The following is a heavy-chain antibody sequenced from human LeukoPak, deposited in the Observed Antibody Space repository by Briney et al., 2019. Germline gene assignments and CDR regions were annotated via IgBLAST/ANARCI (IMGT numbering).Heavy chain of an antibody. CDR1: GGSISSGDYY. CDR3: ASAPVVPAAIQPYSNHPNDAFDI. V-gene: IGHV4-30-4*08. D-gene: IGHD2-2*02. Sequence: PSQTLSLTCTVSGGSISSGDYYWSWIRQPPGKGLEWIGYIYYSGSTYYNPSLKSRVTISVDTSKNQFSLKLSSVTAADTAVYYCASAPVVPAAIQPYSNHPNDAFDIWGQGTMITVSS. J-gene: IGHJ3*02. CDR2: IYYSGST.